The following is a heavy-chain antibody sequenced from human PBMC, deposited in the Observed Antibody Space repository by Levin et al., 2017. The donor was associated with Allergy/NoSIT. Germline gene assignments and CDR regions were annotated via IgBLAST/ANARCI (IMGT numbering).Heavy chain of an antibody. CDR3: ARQVITMVRGGPVDY. Sequence: PSETLSLTCTVSGGSISSSSYYWGWIRQPPGKGLEWIGSIYYSGSTYYNPSLKSRVTISVDTSKNQFSLKLSSVTAADTAVYYCARQVITMVRGGPVDYWGQGTLVTVSS. CDR1: GGSISSSSYY. CDR2: IYYSGST. D-gene: IGHD3-10*01. J-gene: IGHJ4*02. V-gene: IGHV4-39*01.